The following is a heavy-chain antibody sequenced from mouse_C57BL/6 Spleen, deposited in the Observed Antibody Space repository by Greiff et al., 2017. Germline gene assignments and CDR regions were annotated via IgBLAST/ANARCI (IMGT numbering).Heavy chain of an antibody. CDR3: ARGGTTVVAHYAMDY. CDR2: IHPNSGST. CDR1: GYTFTSYW. J-gene: IGHJ4*01. D-gene: IGHD1-1*01. Sequence: VQLQQPGAELVKPGASVKLSCKASGYTFTSYWMHWVKQRPGQGLEWIGMIHPNSGSTNYNEKFKSKATLTVDKSSSTAYMQLSSLTSEDSAVYYCARGGTTVVAHYAMDYWGQGTSVTVSS. V-gene: IGHV1-64*01.